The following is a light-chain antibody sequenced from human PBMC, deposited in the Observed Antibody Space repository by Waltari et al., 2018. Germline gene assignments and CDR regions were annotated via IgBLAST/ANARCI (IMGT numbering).Light chain of an antibody. J-gene: IGKJ2*01. CDR1: QSVLYSSNNRNY. Sequence: DIVMTQSPDSLAVSLGERATINCKSSQSVLYSSNNRNYFAWYQQKPGQPPKLLIYWAATRESGVPDRFIGSGSGTDFTLTISSLQAEDVAVYYCQQYYSNPRTFGQGTKLEIK. V-gene: IGKV4-1*01. CDR2: WAA. CDR3: QQYYSNPRT.